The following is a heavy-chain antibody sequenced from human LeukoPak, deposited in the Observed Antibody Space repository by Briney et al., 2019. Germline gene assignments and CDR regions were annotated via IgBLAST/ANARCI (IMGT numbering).Heavy chain of an antibody. D-gene: IGHD5-24*01. CDR1: GGSISSSNW. CDR3: ARARRDGYKNYYYYYMDV. V-gene: IGHV4-4*02. J-gene: IGHJ6*03. Sequence: SETLSLTCAVSGGSISSSNWWSWVRQPPGKGLEWIGEIYHSGSTNYNPSLKSRVTISVDKSKNQFSLKLSSVTAADTAVYYCARARRDGYKNYYYYYMDVWGKGTTVTVSS. CDR2: IYHSGST.